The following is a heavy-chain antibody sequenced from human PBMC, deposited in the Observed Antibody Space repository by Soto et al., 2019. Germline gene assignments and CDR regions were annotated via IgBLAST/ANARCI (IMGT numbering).Heavy chain of an antibody. J-gene: IGHJ3*02. Sequence: QVQLVQPGAEVKKPGASVKVSCKASGYTFTKYGISWVRQAPGQGLERMGWISAYNGDTKYAQKFQGRVTMTTDTSTSTAYMELRSLRSDDTAVYYCAIQFKEYCSGGTCYWVHAFDIWGQGTMVTVSS. CDR2: ISAYNGDT. V-gene: IGHV1-18*01. CDR1: GYTFTKYG. D-gene: IGHD2-15*01. CDR3: AIQFKEYCSGGTCYWVHAFDI.